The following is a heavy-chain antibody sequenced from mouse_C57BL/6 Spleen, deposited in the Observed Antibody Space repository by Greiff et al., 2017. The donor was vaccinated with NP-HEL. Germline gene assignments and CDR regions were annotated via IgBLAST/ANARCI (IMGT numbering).Heavy chain of an antibody. Sequence: QVQLQQPGTELVKPGASVKLSCKASGYTFTSYWMHWVKQRPGQGLEWIGNINPSNGGTNYNEQFKSKATLPVAKSSSTAYMQLSSLASEDSAVYYCARRGEGVNLDYAMDYWGQGTSVTVSS. CDR1: GYTFTSYW. D-gene: IGHD1-3*01. J-gene: IGHJ4*01. V-gene: IGHV1-53*01. CDR2: INPSNGGT. CDR3: ARRGEGVNLDYAMDY.